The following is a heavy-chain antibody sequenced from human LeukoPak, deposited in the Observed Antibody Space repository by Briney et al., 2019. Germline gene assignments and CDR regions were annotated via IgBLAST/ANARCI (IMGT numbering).Heavy chain of an antibody. CDR3: AGGLYCGGDCSSNFDY. D-gene: IGHD2-21*02. Sequence: GASVKVSCKASAYTFTDYYVHWVRQAPGQGLEWMGGIIPIFGTANYAQKFQGRVTITADESTSTAYMELSSLRSEDTAVYYCAGGLYCGGDCSSNFDYWGQGTLVTVSS. CDR2: IIPIFGTA. V-gene: IGHV1-69*13. CDR1: AYTFTDYY. J-gene: IGHJ4*02.